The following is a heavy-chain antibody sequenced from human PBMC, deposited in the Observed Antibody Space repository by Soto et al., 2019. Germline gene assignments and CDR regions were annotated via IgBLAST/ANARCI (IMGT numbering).Heavy chain of an antibody. D-gene: IGHD3-22*01. CDR2: ISGSVGST. J-gene: IGHJ4*02. Sequence: GGSLRLSXAASGFTFSSYAMSWVRQAPGKGLEWVSAISGSVGSTYYADSVKGRFTISRDNSKNTLYLQMNSLRAEDTAVYYCAKHRHYYDSSGYPGTYFDYWGQGTLVTVSS. CDR3: AKHRHYYDSSGYPGTYFDY. V-gene: IGHV3-23*01. CDR1: GFTFSSYA.